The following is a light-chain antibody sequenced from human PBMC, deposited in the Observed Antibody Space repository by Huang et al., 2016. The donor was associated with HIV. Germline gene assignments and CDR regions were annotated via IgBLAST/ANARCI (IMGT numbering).Light chain of an antibody. CDR3: QQYGSSPAT. Sequence: EIVLTQSPGTLSLSPGERTTLSCRASQSVNSGYLAWYQQKPGQAPRLLIYGASTRATVIPGRFSGSGSGTDFTLTISRLQPEDFAVYYCQQYGSSPATFGQGTKVEVK. CDR1: QSVNSGY. V-gene: IGKV3-20*01. J-gene: IGKJ1*01. CDR2: GAS.